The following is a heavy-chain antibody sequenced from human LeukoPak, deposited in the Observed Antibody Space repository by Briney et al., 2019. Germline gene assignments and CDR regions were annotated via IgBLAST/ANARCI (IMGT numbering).Heavy chain of an antibody. Sequence: GSLRLSCTASGFTFRNYWMSWVRQAPGKGLECVAYIKEGGSDKNYVDSVKGRFTISRDNAKSSLYLQMNSLRVEDTAVYYCVRGTRSNSFWGQGTQVTVSS. CDR3: VRGTRSNSF. CDR2: IKEGGSDK. D-gene: IGHD6-6*01. CDR1: GFTFRNYW. V-gene: IGHV3-7*01. J-gene: IGHJ4*02.